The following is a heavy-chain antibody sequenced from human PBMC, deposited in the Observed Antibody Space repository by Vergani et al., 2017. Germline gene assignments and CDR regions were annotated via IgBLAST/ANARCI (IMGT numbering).Heavy chain of an antibody. CDR2: IYYSGST. CDR3: ARHADDDFWSGYYSPFDY. J-gene: IGHJ4*02. V-gene: IGHV4-59*08. D-gene: IGHD3-3*01. Sequence: QVQLQESGPGLVKPSETLSLTCTVSGGSISRYYWSWIRPPPGKGLEWIGYIYYSGSTNYNPSLKSRVTISVDTSKNQFSLKLSSVTAADTAVYYCARHADDDFWSGYYSPFDYGGQGTLVTVSS. CDR1: GGSISRYY.